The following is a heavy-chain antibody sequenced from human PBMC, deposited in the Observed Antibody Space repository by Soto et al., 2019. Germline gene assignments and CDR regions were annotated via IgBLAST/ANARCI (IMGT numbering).Heavy chain of an antibody. D-gene: IGHD2-15*01. CDR3: ARRRGSDYYYYGMDV. CDR2: IYYSGST. CDR1: GGTISSGDYY. Sequence: SETLSLTCTVSGGTISSGDYYWSWIRQPPGKGLEWIGYIYYSGSTYYNPSLKSRVTISVDTSKNQFSLKLSPVTAADTAVYYCARRRGSDYYYYGMDVWGQGTTVT. J-gene: IGHJ6*02. V-gene: IGHV4-30-4*01.